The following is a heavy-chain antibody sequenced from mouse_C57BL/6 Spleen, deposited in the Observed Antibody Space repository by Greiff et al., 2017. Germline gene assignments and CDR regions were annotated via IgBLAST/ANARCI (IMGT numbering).Heavy chain of an antibody. V-gene: IGHV5-17*01. CDR1: GFTFSDYG. CDR2: ISSGSSTI. J-gene: IGHJ3*01. CDR3: ARPSGRAWFAY. Sequence: EVQVVESGGGLVKPGGSLKLSCAASGFTFSDYGMHWVRQAPEKGLEWVAYISSGSSTIYYADTVKGRFTISRDNAKNTLFLQMTSLGSEDTAMYYFARPSGRAWFAYWGPVTLVTVSA.